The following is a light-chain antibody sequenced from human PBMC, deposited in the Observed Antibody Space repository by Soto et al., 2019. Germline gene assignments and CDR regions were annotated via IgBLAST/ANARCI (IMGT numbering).Light chain of an antibody. CDR1: QSVRDN. CDR2: GAS. V-gene: IGKV3-15*01. J-gene: IGKJ2*01. CDR3: QESNNWPYT. Sequence: EIVMTHSPATLSVSPGEIATLSCRASQSVRDNLAWYQQKPGQAPRLLIYGASTRATGIPARFSGSGSWTEFTLTINSLQSEDFALYFCQESNNWPYTFGQGTKLEIK.